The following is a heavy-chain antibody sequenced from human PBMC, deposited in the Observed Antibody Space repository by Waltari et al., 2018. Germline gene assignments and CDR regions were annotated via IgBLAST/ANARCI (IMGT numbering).Heavy chain of an antibody. J-gene: IGHJ4*02. Sequence: QVQLVQSGAEVKKPGSSVKVSCKASGGTFSSYDISWVRQAPGQGLEWMGGIIPIFGTANYAQKFQGRVTITADESTSTAYMELSSLRSEDTAVYYCARVGAAAGIRYYFDYWGQGTLVTVSS. V-gene: IGHV1-69*12. CDR2: IIPIFGTA. D-gene: IGHD6-13*01. CDR1: GGTFSSYD. CDR3: ARVGAAAGIRYYFDY.